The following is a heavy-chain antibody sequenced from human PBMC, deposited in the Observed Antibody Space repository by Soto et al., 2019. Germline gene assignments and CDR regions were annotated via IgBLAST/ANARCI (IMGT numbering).Heavy chain of an antibody. D-gene: IGHD4-4*01. CDR3: AKDFKEDDYSTFPDVVFDY. CDR2: ISYDGSNK. Sequence: GGSLRLSCAASGFTSSSYGMHWVRQAPGKGLEWVAVISYDGSNKYYADSVKGRFTISRDNSKNTLYLQMNSLRAEDTAVYYCAKDFKEDDYSTFPDVVFDYWGQGTLVTVSS. V-gene: IGHV3-30*18. J-gene: IGHJ4*02. CDR1: GFTSSSYG.